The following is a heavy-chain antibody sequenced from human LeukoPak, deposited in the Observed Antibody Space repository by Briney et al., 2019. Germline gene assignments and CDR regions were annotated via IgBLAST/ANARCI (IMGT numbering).Heavy chain of an antibody. Sequence: PGGSLRLSCAASGCTFSSYRTNWVRQAPGKGLEWVANIKEDGSEKYYVDSVKGRFTISRDNAKNSLYLQMNSLRAEDTAVYYCARGYTVVTGWGQGTLVTVSS. CDR1: GCTFSSYR. CDR3: ARGYTVVTG. D-gene: IGHD4-23*01. CDR2: IKEDGSEK. J-gene: IGHJ4*02. V-gene: IGHV3-7*01.